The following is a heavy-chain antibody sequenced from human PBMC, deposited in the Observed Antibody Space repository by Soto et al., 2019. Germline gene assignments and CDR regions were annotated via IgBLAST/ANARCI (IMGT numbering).Heavy chain of an antibody. CDR2: IYYSGST. Sequence: PSETLSLTCTVSGGSISSYYWSWIRQPPGKGLEWIGYIYYSGSTNYNPSLKSRVTISVDTSKNQFSLKLSSVTAADTAVYYCARLVTGVHWFDPWRQGTLVTVSS. J-gene: IGHJ5*02. D-gene: IGHD2-15*01. V-gene: IGHV4-59*01. CDR3: ARLVTGVHWFDP. CDR1: GGSISSYY.